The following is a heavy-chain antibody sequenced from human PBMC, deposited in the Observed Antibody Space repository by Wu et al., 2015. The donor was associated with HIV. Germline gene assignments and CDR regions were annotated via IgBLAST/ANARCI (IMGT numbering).Heavy chain of an antibody. J-gene: IGHJ5*02. CDR2: ISAYNGNT. CDR3: ARVNSGDIVVVSAAGFDP. CDR1: TYTFTSYG. D-gene: IGHD2-2*01. V-gene: IGHV1-18*01. Sequence: QVQVVQSGAEVKKPGASVQVSCETSTYTFTSYGISWVRQAPGQGLEWMGWISAYNGNTNYAQKFQGRVTMTTDTSTSTAYMELRSLRSDDTAVYYCARVNSGDIVVVSAAGFDPWGQGTLVTVSS.